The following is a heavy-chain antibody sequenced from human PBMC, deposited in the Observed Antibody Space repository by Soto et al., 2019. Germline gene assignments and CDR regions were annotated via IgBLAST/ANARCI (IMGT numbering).Heavy chain of an antibody. D-gene: IGHD1-26*01. CDR3: ARGATLKHPRPDHHSGNYRAVFDI. CDR2: INAGNGNT. J-gene: IGHJ3*02. CDR1: GYTFTSYA. Sequence: QVPLVQSGAEVKKPGASVKVSCKASGYTFTSYAMHWVRQAPGQRLEWMGWINAGNGNTKYSQKFQGRVTITRDTSASTAYRELSSLRSEDTAVYYCARGATLKHPRPDHHSGNYRAVFDIWGQGTMVTVSS. V-gene: IGHV1-3*01.